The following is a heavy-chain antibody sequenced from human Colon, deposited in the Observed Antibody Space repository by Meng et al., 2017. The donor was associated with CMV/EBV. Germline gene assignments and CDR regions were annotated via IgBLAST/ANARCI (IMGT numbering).Heavy chain of an antibody. D-gene: IGHD3-3*01. CDR1: GFTFTSYS. CDR2: ILFDGSKE. CDR3: GDFEAG. Sequence: GGSLRLSCAASGFTFTSYSMHWFRQAPGKGLEWVAAILFDGSKEYYADSVKGRFTISRDNSKNTLYLQMDSLRTEDTAVYYCGDFEAGWGQGTLVTVSS. J-gene: IGHJ4*02. V-gene: IGHV3-30*03.